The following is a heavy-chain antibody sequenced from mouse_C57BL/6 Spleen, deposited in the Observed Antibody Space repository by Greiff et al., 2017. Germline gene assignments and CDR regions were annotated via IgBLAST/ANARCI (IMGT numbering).Heavy chain of an antibody. D-gene: IGHD2-1*01. CDR2: IRNKANGYTT. V-gene: IGHV7-3*01. Sequence: EVKLMESGGGLVQPGGSLSLSCAASGFTFTDYYMSWVRQPPGKALEWLGFIRNKANGYTTEYSASVKGRFTISRDNSQSILYLQMNALRAEDSATYYCARYNGNYGGYAMDYWGQGTSVTVSS. J-gene: IGHJ4*01. CDR1: GFTFTDYY. CDR3: ARYNGNYGGYAMDY.